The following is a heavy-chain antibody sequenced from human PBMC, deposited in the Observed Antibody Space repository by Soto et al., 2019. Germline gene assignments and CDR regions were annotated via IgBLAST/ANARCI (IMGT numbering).Heavy chain of an antibody. CDR1: GYSFTSYW. J-gene: IGHJ6*02. CDR3: ARHKLGDIVVVPAATMDV. Sequence: GESLKISCKGSGYSFTSYWIGWVRQMPGKGLEWMGIIYPGDSDTRYSPSFQGQVTISADKSISTAYLQWSSLKASDTAMYYCARHKLGDIVVVPAATMDVWGQGTTVTVSS. CDR2: IYPGDSDT. V-gene: IGHV5-51*01. D-gene: IGHD2-2*01.